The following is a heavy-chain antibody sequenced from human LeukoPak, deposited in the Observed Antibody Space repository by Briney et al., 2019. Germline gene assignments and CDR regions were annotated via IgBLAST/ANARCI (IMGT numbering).Heavy chain of an antibody. D-gene: IGHD3-10*01. CDR3: ARSGRITMVRGVKYFDY. V-gene: IGHV1-18*01. CDR1: GYTFTSYG. CDR2: ISAYNGNT. Sequence: ASVKVSCKASGYTFTSYGISWVRQAPGQGLEWMGWISAYNGNTNYAQKLQGRVTMTTDTSTSTAYMELRSLRSDDTAVYYCARSGRITMVRGVKYFDYWGQGTLVTVSS. J-gene: IGHJ4*02.